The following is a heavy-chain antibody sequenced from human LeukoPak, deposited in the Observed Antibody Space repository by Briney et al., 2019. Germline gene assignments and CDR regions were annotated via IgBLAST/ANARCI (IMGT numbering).Heavy chain of an antibody. Sequence: ASVKVSCKASGYTFTGHYIHWVRQAPGQGLEWMGRITPNSGDTSYPQKFQGRVTMTKDTSISTAYRELSRLKSDDRAVYYYAREPGGFGMDVWGEGTTVTVSS. CDR2: ITPNSGDT. CDR3: AREPGGFGMDV. V-gene: IGHV1-2*06. J-gene: IGHJ6*03. D-gene: IGHD3-3*01. CDR1: GYTFTGHY.